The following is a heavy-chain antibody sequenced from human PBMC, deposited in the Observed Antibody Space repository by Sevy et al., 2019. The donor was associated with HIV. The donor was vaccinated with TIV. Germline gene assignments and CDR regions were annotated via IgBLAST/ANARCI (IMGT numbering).Heavy chain of an antibody. J-gene: IGHJ4*02. Sequence: GGSLRLSCAASGFTFSNAWMSWVRQAPGKGLEWVGRIKSKTNGGTTDYAAPGKGRFTIARDDSKNTLYLQMNSLKTEDKAVYYCTSRITMVRGVSIGDYWGQGTLVTVSS. CDR1: GFTFSNAW. V-gene: IGHV3-15*01. CDR3: TSRITMVRGVSIGDY. CDR2: IKSKTNGGTT. D-gene: IGHD3-10*01.